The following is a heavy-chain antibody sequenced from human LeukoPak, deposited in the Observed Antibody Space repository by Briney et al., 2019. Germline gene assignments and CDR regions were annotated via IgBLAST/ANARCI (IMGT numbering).Heavy chain of an antibody. CDR3: ARDFLRPLRYSWGPAGPIDY. CDR1: GFTFSSYE. V-gene: IGHV3-48*03. J-gene: IGHJ4*02. CDR2: ISSSGSTI. Sequence: PGGSLRLSCAASGFTFSSYEMNWVRQAPGKGLEWVSYISSSGSTIHYADSVKGRFTISRDNAKNSLYLQMNSLRAEDTALYYCARDFLRPLRYSWGPAGPIDYWGQGTLVTVSS. D-gene: IGHD1-14*01.